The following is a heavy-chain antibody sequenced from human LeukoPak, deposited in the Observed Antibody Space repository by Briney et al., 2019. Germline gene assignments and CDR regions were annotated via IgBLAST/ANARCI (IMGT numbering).Heavy chain of an antibody. V-gene: IGHV1-69*05. CDR1: GGTFSSYA. CDR2: IIPIFGTA. J-gene: IGHJ3*02. D-gene: IGHD3-22*01. CDR3: ARSGIVVVTEGAFDI. Sequence: ASVKVSCKASGGTFSSYAISWVRQAPGQGLEWMGGIIPIFGTANYAQKFQGRVTITTDESTSTAYMELSSLRSEDTAVYYCARSGIVVVTEGAFDIWGQGTMVTVSS.